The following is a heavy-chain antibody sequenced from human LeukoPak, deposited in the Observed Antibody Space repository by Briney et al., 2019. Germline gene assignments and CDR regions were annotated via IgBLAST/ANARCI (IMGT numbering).Heavy chain of an antibody. D-gene: IGHD5-12*01. CDR2: ISTSSSFI. V-gene: IGHV3-21*01. CDR1: GFTFSDFT. J-gene: IGHJ4*02. CDR3: AREVRAYGGYSQSDY. Sequence: GGSLRLSCAASGFTFSDFTMNWVRQAPGKGLEWVSSISTSSSFIYYADSMKGRFTISRHNAKNSLYLQMNSLGAEDTAVYYCAREVRAYGGYSQSDYWGQGTLVTVSS.